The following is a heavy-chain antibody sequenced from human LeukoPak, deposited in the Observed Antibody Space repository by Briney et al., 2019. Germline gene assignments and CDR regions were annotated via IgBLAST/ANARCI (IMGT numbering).Heavy chain of an antibody. V-gene: IGHV3-9*01. CDR2: ISWNSGRI. J-gene: IGHJ4*02. CDR3: AKSSGDSYFDY. D-gene: IGHD3-10*01. Sequence: GGSLTLSCAAAGFNFDDYAMHWVRQAPGKGLEWVSGISWNSGRIGYADSVKGRFTISRDNAKNSLYLQVNSLRAEDTAFYYCAKSSGDSYFDYWGQGTLVTVSS. CDR1: GFNFDDYA.